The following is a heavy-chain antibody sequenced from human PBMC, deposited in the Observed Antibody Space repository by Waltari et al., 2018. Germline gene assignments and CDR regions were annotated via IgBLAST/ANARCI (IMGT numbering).Heavy chain of an antibody. V-gene: IGHV3-74*01. J-gene: IGHJ5*02. CDR3: VRGNPAAHVSGAVGLDR. D-gene: IGHD3-16*01. CDR2: IRADGTWE. CDR1: GFTFSGYW. Sequence: EVQLVESGGGLVQPGGSLRLSCTASGFTFSGYWMHWVRQTPEKGLGWVPRIRADGTWETDADTARGRFAISRDNAKNTLYLQMDRLRVEDAALYFCVRGNPAAHVSGAVGLDRWGQGTLVTVSS.